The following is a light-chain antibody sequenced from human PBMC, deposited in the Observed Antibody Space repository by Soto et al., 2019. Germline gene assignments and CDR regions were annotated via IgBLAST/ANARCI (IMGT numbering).Light chain of an antibody. J-gene: IGKJ1*01. CDR2: KAS. V-gene: IGKV1-5*03. Sequence: DIQMTQSPSTLSASVGDRVTITCRASQSISSWLAWYQQKPGKAPKLLIYKASSLESGVPSRFSDSGSGTEFTLTISSLQPDDFANYYCQQYNSYPWTFGQGTKVEIK. CDR1: QSISSW. CDR3: QQYNSYPWT.